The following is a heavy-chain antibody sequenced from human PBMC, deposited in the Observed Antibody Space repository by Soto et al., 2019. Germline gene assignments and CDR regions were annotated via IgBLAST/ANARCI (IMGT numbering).Heavy chain of an antibody. CDR2: ITGTSAFP. J-gene: IGHJ4*02. CDR1: GFVFSDFQ. Sequence: AGSLRLSCAASGFVFSDFQFNWVRQAPGGGLEGPSSITGTSAFPEYAESIQSRFTISKVIPNYLLFLRVDDLRPEDTAVYYCARDNLAFQGAFDLWGQGTLVTVSS. CDR3: ARDNLAFQGAFDL. V-gene: IGHV3-21*06. D-gene: IGHD3-16*01.